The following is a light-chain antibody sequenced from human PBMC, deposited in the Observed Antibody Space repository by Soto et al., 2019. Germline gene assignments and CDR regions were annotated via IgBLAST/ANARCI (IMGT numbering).Light chain of an antibody. CDR2: HAS. Sequence: EIVLAQSPGPPSLSPGERATLSCRASRSVSSSYLAWYQQKPSQAPRLLIYHASSRATGIPDRFSGSEAGTDFTLTISRVESDDFAVYYCQHYGSSRPWTFGQGTKVDIK. CDR3: QHYGSSRPWT. V-gene: IGKV3-20*01. J-gene: IGKJ1*01. CDR1: RSVSSSY.